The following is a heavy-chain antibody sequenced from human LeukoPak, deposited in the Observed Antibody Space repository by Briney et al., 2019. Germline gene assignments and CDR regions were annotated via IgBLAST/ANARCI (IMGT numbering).Heavy chain of an antibody. CDR3: ARVRSSGCDY. D-gene: IGHD6-19*01. CDR1: GGSFSGYY. V-gene: IGHV4-34*01. CDR2: INHSGST. J-gene: IGHJ4*02. Sequence: SETLSLTCAVYGGSFSGYYWSWIRQPPGKGLGWIGEINHSGSTNYNPSLKSRVTISADTSKNQFSLKLSSVTAADTAVYYCARVRSSGCDYWGQGTLVTVSS.